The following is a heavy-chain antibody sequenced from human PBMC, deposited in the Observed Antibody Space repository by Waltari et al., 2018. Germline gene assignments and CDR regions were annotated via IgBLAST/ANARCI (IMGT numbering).Heavy chain of an antibody. V-gene: IGHV3-23*01. Sequence: EVQLLESGGGLVQPGGSLRLSCPASGFTFSSYALIWVRQAPGKGPEWVSAISGTGGSAYSADSVKGRFTISRDNSENTLYLQMNSLRVEDTAMYYCAKGRVPAAAIYYFDTWGQGTLVTVSS. CDR3: AKGRVPAAAIYYFDT. CDR2: ISGTGGSA. D-gene: IGHD2-2*01. CDR1: GFTFSSYA. J-gene: IGHJ4*02.